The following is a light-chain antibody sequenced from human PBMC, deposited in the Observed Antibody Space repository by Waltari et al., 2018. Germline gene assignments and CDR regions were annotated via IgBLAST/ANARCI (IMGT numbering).Light chain of an antibody. CDR1: SRDAGSFNL. V-gene: IGLV2-23*01. CDR2: EGT. Sequence: QSALIQPASVSGSPGQSITLPCIGISRDAGSFNLVPRYHLHTDKAPKPMIYEGTQRPSGVSNRFSGSKSGNTASLIISGLQAEDEGDYYCGSYAGTQKFFGGGTKLTVL. CDR3: GSYAGTQKF. J-gene: IGLJ2*01.